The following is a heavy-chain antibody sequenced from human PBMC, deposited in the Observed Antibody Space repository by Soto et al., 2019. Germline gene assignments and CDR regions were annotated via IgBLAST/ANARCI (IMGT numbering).Heavy chain of an antibody. Sequence: QITLKESGPTQVKPTQTLTLTCSFSGFSLNTDGEGVGWVRQPQGEALEWLALIYWDDDERYSPSLKTRLTITKDPSKNQVVLIMTNMEPVDTATYYCAHSRNLITEDAQVWYFDYWGQGTLVTVSS. CDR2: IYWDDDE. J-gene: IGHJ4*02. CDR1: GFSLNTDGEG. V-gene: IGHV2-5*02. D-gene: IGHD3-10*01. CDR3: AHSRNLITEDAQVWYFDY.